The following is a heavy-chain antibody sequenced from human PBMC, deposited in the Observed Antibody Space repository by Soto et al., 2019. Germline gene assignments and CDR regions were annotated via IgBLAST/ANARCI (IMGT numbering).Heavy chain of an antibody. CDR2: ISKSDISR. Sequence: SXRLSCAVSGFTSIDYYMTWIRQAPGKGLEWLAYISKSDISRKYAASGAGRLIISRDIAKNTLHLQIYSLTANDTAVYYCARGDAYVDGDSGLDVWGQGTTVTVSS. CDR3: ARGDAYVDGDSGLDV. D-gene: IGHD3-10*02. V-gene: IGHV3-11*06. J-gene: IGHJ6*02. CDR1: GFTSIDYY.